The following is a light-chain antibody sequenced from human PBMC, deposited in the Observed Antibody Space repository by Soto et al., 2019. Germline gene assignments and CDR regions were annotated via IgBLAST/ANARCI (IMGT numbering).Light chain of an antibody. V-gene: IGLV2-14*01. CDR1: SSDVGGYNY. Sequence: QSVLTQPASVSGSPGQSITISCTGTSSDVGGYNYVSWYQQHPGKAPKLMIYDVSNWPSGVSNRFSGSKSGNTASLTISGLQAEDEADYYCSSYTSSSTLGGYVFGTGTKLTVL. CDR2: DVS. CDR3: SSYTSSSTLGGYV. J-gene: IGLJ1*01.